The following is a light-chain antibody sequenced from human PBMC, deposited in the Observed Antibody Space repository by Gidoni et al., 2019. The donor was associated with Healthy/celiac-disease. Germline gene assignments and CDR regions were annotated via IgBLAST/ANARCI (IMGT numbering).Light chain of an antibody. CDR2: DAS. Sequence: EIVLTQSPATLSLSPGDRATLSCRASQIVSSYLTWYQQKPGQAPRLLIYDASNRATGIPARFSGSGSGTDFTLTISSLDPEDFAVYYCQQRSNWLTFGQGTKVEIK. V-gene: IGKV3-11*01. CDR3: QQRSNWLT. CDR1: QIVSSY. J-gene: IGKJ1*01.